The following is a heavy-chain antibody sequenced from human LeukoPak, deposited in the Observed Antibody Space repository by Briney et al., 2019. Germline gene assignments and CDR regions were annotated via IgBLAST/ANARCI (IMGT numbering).Heavy chain of an antibody. CDR1: GFTFSNVW. J-gene: IGHJ4*02. V-gene: IGHV3-15*01. CDR3: VTRVKSTGDY. Sequence: GGSLRLSCEASGFTFSNVWMNWVRQAPGKGLEWIGRIKTKTDGGTTEYAAPVKGRFTISRDDSKNTVYLQMNSLKTGDTALYYCVTRVKSTGDYWGQGTLVTVSS. D-gene: IGHD1-1*01. CDR2: IKTKTDGGTT.